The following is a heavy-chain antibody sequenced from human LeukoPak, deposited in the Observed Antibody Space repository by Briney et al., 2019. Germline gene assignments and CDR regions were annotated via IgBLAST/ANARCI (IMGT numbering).Heavy chain of an antibody. CDR2: MYSGGSA. J-gene: IGHJ5*02. CDR3: AKSTPGPHCGGAGCPPTLTPFGT. CDR1: GFTVNSKY. Sequence: GGSLRLSCAASGFTVNSKYMSWVRQAPGKGLEWLSVMYSGGSAYYADSVRGRFTISRDNSKNTLYLQMTNLRSDDTAVYYCAKSTPGPHCGGAGCPPTLTPFGTWGQGTLVTVSS. D-gene: IGHD2-21*01. V-gene: IGHV3-53*01.